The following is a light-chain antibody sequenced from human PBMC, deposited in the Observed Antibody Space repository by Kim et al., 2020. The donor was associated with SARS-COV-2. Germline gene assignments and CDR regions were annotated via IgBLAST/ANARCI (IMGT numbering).Light chain of an antibody. CDR2: GAS. CDR1: QSVSSSS. Sequence: EIVLTQSPGTLSLSPGERATLSCRASQSVSSSSLAWYQQKPGQAPRLLIYGASSGATGIPDRFSGSGSGTDFALTISRLEPEDFAVYYCQQYGNSRWTFGQGTKVDIK. J-gene: IGKJ1*01. CDR3: QQYGNSRWT. V-gene: IGKV3-20*01.